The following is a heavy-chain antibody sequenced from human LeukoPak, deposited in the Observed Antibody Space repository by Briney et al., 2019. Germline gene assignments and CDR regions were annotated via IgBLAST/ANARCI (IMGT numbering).Heavy chain of an antibody. CDR2: IKQDGSEK. J-gene: IGHJ3*02. Sequence: GGFLRLSCAASGFTFSSYWMGWVRQAPGKGLEWVANIKQDGSEKYYVDSVKGRFTISRDNAKNSLYLQMNSLRAEDTAVYYCAGSWSPYDAFDIWGQGTMVSVSS. CDR3: AGSWSPYDAFDI. CDR1: GFTFSSYW. D-gene: IGHD6-13*01. V-gene: IGHV3-7*01.